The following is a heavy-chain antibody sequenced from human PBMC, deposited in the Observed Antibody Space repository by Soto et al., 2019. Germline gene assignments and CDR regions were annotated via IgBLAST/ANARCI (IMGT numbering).Heavy chain of an antibody. CDR3: PSQPSIATLTDYYYYGMDV. Sequence: GESLKISCKGSGYSFTSYWIGWVRQMPGKGLEWMGIIYPGDSDTRYSPSFQGQVTISADKSISTAYLQWSSLKASDTAMYYCPSQPSIATLTDYYYYGMDVWRQGTTVTVAS. D-gene: IGHD6-6*01. J-gene: IGHJ6*02. CDR1: GYSFTSYW. CDR2: IYPGDSDT. V-gene: IGHV5-51*01.